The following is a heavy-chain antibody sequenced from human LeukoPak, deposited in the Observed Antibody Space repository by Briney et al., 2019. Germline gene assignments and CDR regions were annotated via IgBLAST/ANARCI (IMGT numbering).Heavy chain of an antibody. V-gene: IGHV3-15*07. Sequence: PGVSLRLSCVVSGITFSNAWMNWVRQTPGKGLEWVGRIKSKVNGGTTDYAAPVKGRFTISRDDSKNTLYLQMNSLKTEDTAVYYCSTTYYYDSSEGYWGQGTLVTVSS. J-gene: IGHJ4*02. CDR1: GITFSNAW. CDR2: IKSKVNGGTT. CDR3: STTYYYDSSEGY. D-gene: IGHD3-22*01.